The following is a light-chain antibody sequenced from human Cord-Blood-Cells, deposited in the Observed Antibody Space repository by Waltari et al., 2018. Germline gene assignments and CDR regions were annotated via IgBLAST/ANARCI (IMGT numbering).Light chain of an antibody. J-gene: IGKJ2*02. V-gene: IGKV1-39*01. CDR3: QQSYSTPCT. Sequence: DIQMIQSPSSLSASVGDRVTITCRASQSISSYLNWYQQKPGNAPKLLIYAASSLQSGVPSRFSGSGSGTDFTLTISSLQPEDFATYYCQQSYSTPCTFGQGTKLEIK. CDR2: AAS. CDR1: QSISSY.